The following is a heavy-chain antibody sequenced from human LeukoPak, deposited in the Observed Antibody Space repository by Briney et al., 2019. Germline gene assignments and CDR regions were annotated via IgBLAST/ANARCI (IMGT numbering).Heavy chain of an antibody. CDR1: GFTFSSYS. J-gene: IGHJ4*02. CDR3: ARDDSHGYHFFDS. CDR2: ISGRGEFI. V-gene: IGHV3-21*01. Sequence: SGGSLRLSCAASGFTFSSYSMNWIRQTPGKGLEWVSSISGRGEFIYYVDSVRGRFTISRDNGKNSLYLQMNSLRPEDTAVYYCARDDSHGYHFFDSWGQGTLVTVSS. D-gene: IGHD3-22*01.